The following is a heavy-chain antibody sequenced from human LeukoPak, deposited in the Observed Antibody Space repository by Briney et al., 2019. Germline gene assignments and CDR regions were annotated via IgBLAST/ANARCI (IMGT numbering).Heavy chain of an antibody. CDR3: AKDSWGYCSSTSCSAFDY. V-gene: IGHV3-30*02. D-gene: IGHD2-2*01. CDR1: GFTFSSYG. Sequence: GGSLRLSCAASGFTFSSYGMHWVRQAPGKGLEWVAFIRYDGSNKYYADSVKGRFTISRDNSKNTLYLQMNSLRAEDTAVYYCAKDSWGYCSSTSCSAFDYWGQGTLVTVSS. J-gene: IGHJ4*02. CDR2: IRYDGSNK.